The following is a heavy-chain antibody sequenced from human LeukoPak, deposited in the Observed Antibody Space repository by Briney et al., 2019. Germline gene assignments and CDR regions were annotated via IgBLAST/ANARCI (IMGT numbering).Heavy chain of an antibody. CDR3: SRGDLHPSGLYYYGTDV. D-gene: IGHD3-16*01. CDR2: IYYSGST. V-gene: IGHV4-59*01. Sequence: PSETLSLTCTVSGGSISSYYWSWIRQPPGKGLEWIGYIYYSGSTNYNPSLKSRVTISVDTSKNQFSLKLSSVTAADTAVYYCSRGDLHPSGLYYYGTDVWGQGTTVTVSS. CDR1: GGSISSYY. J-gene: IGHJ6*02.